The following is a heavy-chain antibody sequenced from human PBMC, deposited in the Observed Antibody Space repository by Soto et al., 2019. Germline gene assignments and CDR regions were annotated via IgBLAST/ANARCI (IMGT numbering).Heavy chain of an antibody. CDR3: GTADRVTAAAGTVQ. CDR2: IKQDGSKK. CDR1: GFTLSTYW. Sequence: EVQVVESGGGLVQPGGSLRLSCAASGFTLSTYWMTWVRQAPGKGLEWVARIKQDGSKKYYVDSVKGRFTVSRDNAKNSRYLQKSSMGAENTAVYYCGTADRVTAAAGTVQWGQGTLVTVSS. J-gene: IGHJ4*02. V-gene: IGHV3-7*01. D-gene: IGHD6-13*01.